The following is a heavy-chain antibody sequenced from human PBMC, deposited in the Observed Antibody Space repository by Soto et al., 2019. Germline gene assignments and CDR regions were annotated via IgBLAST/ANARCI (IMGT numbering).Heavy chain of an antibody. CDR1: GDSIKASHW. CDR2: IYHSGGT. Sequence: HVQLQESGPGLVKPSGTLSLTCTVSGDSIKASHWYSWVRQPPGKGLEWIGEIYHSGGTNLNPSLKSRVTMSRGKSKNEIFLNLDSVTAADTAVYYCARAPTLRPAFEYWGQGALVTVSA. CDR3: ARAPTLRPAFEY. V-gene: IGHV4-4*02. J-gene: IGHJ4*02. D-gene: IGHD2-21*02.